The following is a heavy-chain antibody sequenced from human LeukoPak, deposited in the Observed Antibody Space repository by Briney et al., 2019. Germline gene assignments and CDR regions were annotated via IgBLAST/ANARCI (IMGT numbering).Heavy chain of an antibody. CDR2: IYYSGST. J-gene: IGHJ4*02. D-gene: IGHD3-22*01. CDR1: GGSISSGGYY. V-gene: IGHV4-31*03. CDR3: ATGPDNYNSSSYYFHY. Sequence: PSETLSLTCTVSGGSISSGGYYWSWIRQHPGKGLEWIGYIYYSGSTYYNPSLKSRVTISVDTSKNQLSLKLSSVTAADTAVYYCATGPDNYNSSSYYFHYWGQGTLVTVSS.